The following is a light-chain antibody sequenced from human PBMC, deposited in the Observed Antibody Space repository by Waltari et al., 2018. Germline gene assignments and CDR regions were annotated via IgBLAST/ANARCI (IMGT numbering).Light chain of an antibody. CDR1: SSDVGGYNY. Sequence: QSALTQPRSVSGSPGQSVTISCTGTSSDVGGYNYVSWYQQHPGKAPKPRIYDVSKGPTGVLDRFSGSKSGNTASLTSSGLRTEDEADYSCCSYAGRYTLVFGGGTKLTVL. J-gene: IGLJ2*01. CDR3: CSYAGRYTLV. V-gene: IGLV2-11*01. CDR2: DVS.